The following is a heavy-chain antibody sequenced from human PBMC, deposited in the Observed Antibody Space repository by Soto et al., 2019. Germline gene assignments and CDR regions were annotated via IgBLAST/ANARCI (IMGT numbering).Heavy chain of an antibody. CDR2: ISYDGSNK. Sequence: PGGSLRLSCAASGFTFSSYAMHWVRQAPGKGLEWVAVISYDGSNKYYADSVKGRFTISRDNSKNTLYLQMNSLRAEDTAVYYCARDVIAAESNWFDPWGQGTLVTVSS. J-gene: IGHJ5*02. CDR1: GFTFSSYA. V-gene: IGHV3-30-3*01. CDR3: ARDVIAAESNWFDP. D-gene: IGHD6-13*01.